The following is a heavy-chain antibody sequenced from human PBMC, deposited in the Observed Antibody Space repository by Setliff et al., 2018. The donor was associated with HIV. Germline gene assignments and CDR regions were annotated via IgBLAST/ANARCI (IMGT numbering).Heavy chain of an antibody. D-gene: IGHD3-10*01. CDR1: GGSFGAYY. V-gene: IGHV4-34*01. CDR3: TRRGADSYYPRPLDV. Sequence: SETLSLTCAVYGGSFGAYYWSWIRQPPGKGLEWIGEINYSGGTNYIPSLKSRVTISVDTSKNQFSLKLSSVTAADTAVYYCTRRGADSYYPRPLDVWGKGTTVTVSS. J-gene: IGHJ6*04. CDR2: INYSGGT.